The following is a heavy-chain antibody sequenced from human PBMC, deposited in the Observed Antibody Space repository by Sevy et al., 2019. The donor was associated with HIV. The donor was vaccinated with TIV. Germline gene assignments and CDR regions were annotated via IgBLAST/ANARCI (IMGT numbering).Heavy chain of an antibody. Sequence: ASVKVSCKTSGYSFTAYYIHWVRQAPGQGLEWMGWMSPNTGDTNVAQKFQGRVTMARETSITTAYLELSSLRSDDTAIYYCARAVYGEAKDYWGQGTLVTVSS. CDR2: MSPNTGDT. CDR1: GYSFTAYY. D-gene: IGHD4-17*01. CDR3: ARAVYGEAKDY. J-gene: IGHJ4*02. V-gene: IGHV1-2*02.